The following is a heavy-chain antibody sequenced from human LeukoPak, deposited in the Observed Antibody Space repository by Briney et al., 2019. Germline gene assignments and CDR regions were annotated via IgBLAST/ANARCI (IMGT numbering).Heavy chain of an antibody. CDR2: ISWDGSDK. V-gene: IGHV3-30*03. CDR1: GFDFNTFG. CDR3: VRQAQEDY. Sequence: HPGGSLRLSCVASGFDFNTFGMHWVRQAPDTGLEWVAVISWDGSDKYYADSVKGRFTISRDNSKNTLYLQMDSLRSEDTGVYYCVRQAQEDYWGQGTLVTVSS. J-gene: IGHJ4*02.